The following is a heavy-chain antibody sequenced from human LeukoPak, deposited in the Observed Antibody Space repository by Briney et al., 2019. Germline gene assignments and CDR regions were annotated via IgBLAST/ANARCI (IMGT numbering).Heavy chain of an antibody. V-gene: IGHV3-20*04. CDR2: INWNGGST. Sequence: GGSLTLSCAASGFTFDDYVMRYLPPAPGKGLEWVSGINWNGGSTGYADSVKGRFTISKDNAKNSLYLQMNSLRGEDTALYYCERGIGYSAYWGQGTLVTVSS. J-gene: IGHJ4*02. CDR3: ERGIGYSAY. CDR1: GFTFDDYV. D-gene: IGHD6-13*01.